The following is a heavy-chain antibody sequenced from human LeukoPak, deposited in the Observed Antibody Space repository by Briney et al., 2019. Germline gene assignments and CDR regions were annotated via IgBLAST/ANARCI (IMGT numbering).Heavy chain of an antibody. J-gene: IGHJ6*03. D-gene: IGHD2-2*01. CDR2: ISTYDGKT. CDR3: ARAVAVVSTAIRDYYYYSYMDV. CDR1: GYTFTTCG. V-gene: IGHV1-18*01. Sequence: ASVNVSGKASGYTFTTCGISWVRPAPGQGLEWMGWISTYDGKTNYAQNLQGRVTMTTDTFTSTAYMELRSLRSVDTAVYYCARAVAVVSTAIRDYYYYSYMDVWGKGTTVTVSS.